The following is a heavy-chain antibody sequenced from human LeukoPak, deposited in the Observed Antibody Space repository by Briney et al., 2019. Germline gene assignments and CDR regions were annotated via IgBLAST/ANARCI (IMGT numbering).Heavy chain of an antibody. CDR2: INHSGST. V-gene: IGHV4-34*01. CDR1: GGSFSGYY. D-gene: IGHD2-2*02. CDR3: ARGRRVGIVVVPAAIPVIPTAGNWFDP. Sequence: SETLSLTCAVYGGSFSGYYWSWIRQPPGKGLEWIGEINHSGSTNYNPSLKSRVTISVDTSKNQFSLKLSSVTAADTAVYYCARGRRVGIVVVPAAIPVIPTAGNWFDPWGQGTLVTVPS. J-gene: IGHJ5*02.